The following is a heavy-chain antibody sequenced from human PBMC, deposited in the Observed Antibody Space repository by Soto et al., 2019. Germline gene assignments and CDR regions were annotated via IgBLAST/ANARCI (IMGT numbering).Heavy chain of an antibody. CDR1: GGSISSSSHY. CDR3: ARYGWFGELSTFDY. Sequence: SETLSLTCTVSGGSISSSSHYWGWIRQPPGKGLEWIGSIYYSGSTYYNPSLKSRVTIPVDTSKNQFSLKLSSVTAADTAVYYCARYGWFGELSTFDYWGQGTLVTVSS. D-gene: IGHD3-10*01. CDR2: IYYSGST. J-gene: IGHJ4*02. V-gene: IGHV4-39*01.